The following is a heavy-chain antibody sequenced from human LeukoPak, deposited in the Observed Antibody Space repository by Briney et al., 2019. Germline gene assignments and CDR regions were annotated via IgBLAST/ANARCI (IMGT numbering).Heavy chain of an antibody. V-gene: IGHV3-30*02. CDR3: AKEGDGYYYYYMDV. J-gene: IGHJ6*03. CDR2: IRYDGSYK. Sequence: GGSLRLSCAASGFTFSSDGMHWVRQAPGKGLEWVAFIRYDGSYKYYADSGKGRFTISRDNSKNTLYLQMNSLRAEDTAVYYCAKEGDGYYYYYMDVWGKGTTVTVSS. CDR1: GFTFSSDG. D-gene: IGHD3-16*01.